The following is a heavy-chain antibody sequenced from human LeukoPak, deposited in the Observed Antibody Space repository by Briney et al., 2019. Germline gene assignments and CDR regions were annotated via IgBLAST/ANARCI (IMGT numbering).Heavy chain of an antibody. J-gene: IGHJ4*02. CDR3: ARRGLV. CDR1: GFTFNSYI. CDR2: ISNTGRNT. V-gene: IGHV3-23*01. D-gene: IGHD2-8*02. Sequence: PGGSLRLSCAASGFTFNSYIMNWVRQAPGKGLEWVSTISNTGRNTYYADSVKGRFTVSRDNSKNTLSLQMNRLRAEDTAVYYCARRGLVWGQGALVTVSS.